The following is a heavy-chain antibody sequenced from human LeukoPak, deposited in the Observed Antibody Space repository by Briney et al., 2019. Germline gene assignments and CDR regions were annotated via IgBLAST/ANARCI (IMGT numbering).Heavy chain of an antibody. CDR2: FDPEDGET. D-gene: IGHD1-26*01. CDR1: GYTLTELS. V-gene: IGHV1-24*01. Sequence: GASVKVSCKVSGYTLTELSMHWVRQAPGKGPEWMGGFDPEDGETIYAQKFQGRVTMTEDTSTDTAYMELSSLRSEDTAVYYCATGAIVGANFDYWGQGTLVTVSS. J-gene: IGHJ4*02. CDR3: ATGAIVGANFDY.